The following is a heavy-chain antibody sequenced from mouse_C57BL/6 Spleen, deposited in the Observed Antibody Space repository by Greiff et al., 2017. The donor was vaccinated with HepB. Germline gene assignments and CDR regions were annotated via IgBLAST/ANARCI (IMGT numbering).Heavy chain of an antibody. J-gene: IGHJ2*01. CDR3: ARQELGFDY. Sequence: DVQLVESGGDLVKPGGSLKLSCAASGFTFSSYGMSWVRQTPDKRLEWVATISSGGSYTYYPDSVKGRFTISRDNAKNTLYLQMSSLKSEDTAMYYCARQELGFDYWGQGTTLTVSS. D-gene: IGHD4-1*01. CDR2: ISSGGSYT. CDR1: GFTFSSYG. V-gene: IGHV5-6*01.